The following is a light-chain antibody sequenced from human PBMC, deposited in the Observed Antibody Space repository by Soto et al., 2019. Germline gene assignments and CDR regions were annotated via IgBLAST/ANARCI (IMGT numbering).Light chain of an antibody. Sequence: EIVMTPSPATLSLSHGEGVTLSCRASESVRSKVAWYQQKPGQAPRLLIYGSSTRATGIPDRFRGSGSGTEYTLTISSLQSEDFAVYYCQQYNSWPPITFGQGTRLEIK. CDR2: GSS. CDR3: QQYNSWPPIT. V-gene: IGKV3-15*01. J-gene: IGKJ5*01. CDR1: ESVRSK.